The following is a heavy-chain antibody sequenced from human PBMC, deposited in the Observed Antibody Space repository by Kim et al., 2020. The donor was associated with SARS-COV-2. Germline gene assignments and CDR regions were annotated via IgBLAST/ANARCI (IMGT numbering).Heavy chain of an antibody. Sequence: SETLSLTCTVSGGSISSSSYYWGWIRQPPGKVLEWIGSIYYSGSTYYNPSLKSRVTISVDTSKNQFSLKLSSVTAADTAVYYCARSRMYYDSTGYYYAYYLDGWGQGTLVTVSS. CDR2: IYYSGST. J-gene: IGHJ4*02. V-gene: IGHV4-39*01. CDR3: ARSRMYYDSTGYYYAYYLDG. CDR1: GGSISSSSYY. D-gene: IGHD3-22*01.